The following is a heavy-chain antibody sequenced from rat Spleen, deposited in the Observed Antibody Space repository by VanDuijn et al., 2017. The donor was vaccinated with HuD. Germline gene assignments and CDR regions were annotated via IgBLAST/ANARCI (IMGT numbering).Heavy chain of an antibody. Sequence: EVRLVESGGGLVQPGRSLKLSCAASGFTFSDFDMAWVRQAPTKGLEWIASLSTGGGNTNYRDSVKGRFTISRDPAQNTLYLQMNSLRSEDTATYYCTSFLGGRGYWGQAERVTVSA. CDR1: GFTFSDFD. CDR3: TSFLGGRGY. CDR2: LSTGGGNT. J-gene: IGHJ2*01. V-gene: IGHV5S23*01. D-gene: IGHD5-1*01.